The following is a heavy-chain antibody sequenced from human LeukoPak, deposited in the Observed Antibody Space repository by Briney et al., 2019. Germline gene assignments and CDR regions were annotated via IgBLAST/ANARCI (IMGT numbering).Heavy chain of an antibody. CDR1: GFTFSSYE. Sequence: GGSLRLSCAASGFTFSSYEMNWVRQAPGKGLEWVSYISSSGSTIYYADSVKGRFTISRDNAKNSLYLQMNSLRAEDTAVYYCARDQGGLLPTYWGQGTLVTVSS. V-gene: IGHV3-48*03. J-gene: IGHJ4*02. D-gene: IGHD3-22*01. CDR3: ARDQGGLLPTY. CDR2: ISSSGSTI.